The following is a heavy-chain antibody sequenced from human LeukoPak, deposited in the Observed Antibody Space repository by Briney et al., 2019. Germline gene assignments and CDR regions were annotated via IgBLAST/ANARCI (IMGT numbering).Heavy chain of an antibody. D-gene: IGHD2/OR15-2a*01. J-gene: IGHJ4*02. CDR2: IRYDGSNK. V-gene: IGHV3-30*02. Sequence: PGRSLRLSCAASGFTFSSYGMHWVRQAPGKGLEWVAFIRYDGSNKYYADSVKGRFTISRDNSKNTLYLQMNSLRAEDTAVYYCAKDYFPSLGYFDYWGQGTLVTVSS. CDR3: AKDYFPSLGYFDY. CDR1: GFTFSSYG.